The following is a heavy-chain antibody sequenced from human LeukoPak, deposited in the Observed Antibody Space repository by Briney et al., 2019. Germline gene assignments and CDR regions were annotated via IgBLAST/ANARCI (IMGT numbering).Heavy chain of an antibody. D-gene: IGHD1-1*01. CDR2: IIPIFGTA. CDR1: GGTFSSYA. J-gene: IGHJ4*02. V-gene: IGHV1-69*06. Sequence: SVKVSCKASGGTFSSYAISWVRQAPGQGLEWMGGIIPIFGTANYAQKFQGRVTITADKSTSTAYMELSSLRSEDTAVYYCASGRNEYYFDYWGQGTLVTVSS. CDR3: ASGRNEYYFDY.